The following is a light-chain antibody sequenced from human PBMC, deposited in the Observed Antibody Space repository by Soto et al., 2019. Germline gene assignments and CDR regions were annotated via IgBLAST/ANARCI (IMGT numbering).Light chain of an antibody. Sequence: DIQMTQSPSSLSASVGDRVTITCRASQSIANYLNWYQQKPGKAPKLLIYAASSLQSGVPSRFSGSGFGTDFPLTVSSLQPEDFATYYCQQSYSPPPVTFGQGTRLEIK. J-gene: IGKJ5*01. CDR2: AAS. CDR1: QSIANY. V-gene: IGKV1-39*01. CDR3: QQSYSPPPVT.